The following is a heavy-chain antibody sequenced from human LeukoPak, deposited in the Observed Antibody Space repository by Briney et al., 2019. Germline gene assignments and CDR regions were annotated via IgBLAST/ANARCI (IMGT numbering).Heavy chain of an antibody. J-gene: IGHJ5*02. Sequence: GSLRLSCAASGFTFSSYGMHWVRQAPGKGLEWVAVIWYDGSNKYYADSVKGRFTISRDNSKNTLYLQMNSLRAEDTAVYYCACFDYGGNSGGVWFDPWGQGTLVTVSS. D-gene: IGHD4-23*01. V-gene: IGHV3-33*01. CDR2: IWYDGSNK. CDR3: ACFDYGGNSGGVWFDP. CDR1: GFTFSSYG.